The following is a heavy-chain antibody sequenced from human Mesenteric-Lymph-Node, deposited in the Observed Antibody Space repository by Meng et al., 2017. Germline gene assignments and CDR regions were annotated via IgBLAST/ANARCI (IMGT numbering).Heavy chain of an antibody. J-gene: IGHJ4*02. Sequence: VHLVQSGAEVKKPGASVKVSCKASGYTFTRYGITWVRQAPGQGLEWMGWMNPNSGNTGYAQKFQGRVTMTRNTSISTAYMELSSLRSEDTAVYYCAIRTVAGTFFFDYWGQGTLVTVSS. D-gene: IGHD6-19*01. CDR2: MNPNSGNT. CDR1: GYTFTRYG. V-gene: IGHV1-8*01. CDR3: AIRTVAGTFFFDY.